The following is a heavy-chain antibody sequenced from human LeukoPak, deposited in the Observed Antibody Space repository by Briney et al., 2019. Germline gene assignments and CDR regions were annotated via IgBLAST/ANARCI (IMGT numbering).Heavy chain of an antibody. CDR3: ARYSYKYFDY. J-gene: IGHJ4*02. CDR1: GGSINNYY. D-gene: IGHD5-18*01. Sequence: SETLSLTCTVSGGSINNYYWSWIRQPPGKAPEWIAYISCSGSTNYNPSLKSRVTISMNTSKNQFSLKLSSVTTADTAVYYCARYSYKYFDYWGQGTLVTVSS. V-gene: IGHV4-59*01. CDR2: ISCSGST.